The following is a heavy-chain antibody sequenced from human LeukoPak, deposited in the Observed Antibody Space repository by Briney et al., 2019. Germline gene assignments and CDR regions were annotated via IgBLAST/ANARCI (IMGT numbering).Heavy chain of an antibody. CDR1: GYSFTSYW. V-gene: IGHV5-51*01. CDR3: ARRDGYCSSTSCYADHYYGMDV. J-gene: IGHJ6*02. CDR2: IYPGDSDT. Sequence: GESLQISCQGSGYSFTSYWIGWVRQMPGKGLEWMGIIYPGDSDTTYSPSFQGQVTISADKSISTAYLQWSSLKASDTAMYYCARRDGYCSSTSCYADHYYGMDVWGQGATVTVSS. D-gene: IGHD2-2*01.